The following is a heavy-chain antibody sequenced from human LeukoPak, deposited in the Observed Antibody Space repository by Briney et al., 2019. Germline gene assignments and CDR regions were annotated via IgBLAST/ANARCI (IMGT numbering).Heavy chain of an antibody. D-gene: IGHD1-20*01. V-gene: IGHV3-7*01. CDR2: IKQDGTEK. CDR3: ARDRTYNWNY. CDR1: GFTFSSSW. J-gene: IGHJ4*02. Sequence: GGSLRLSCAASGFTFSSSWMSWFRQAPGKGLEWVANIKQDGTEKYYVVSVKGRFTISRDNAKNSLYLQMNSLRAEDTAVYYCARDRTYNWNYWGQGTLVTVSS.